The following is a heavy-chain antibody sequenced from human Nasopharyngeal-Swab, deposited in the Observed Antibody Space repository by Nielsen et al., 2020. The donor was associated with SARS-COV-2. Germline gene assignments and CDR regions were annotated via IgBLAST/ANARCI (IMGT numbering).Heavy chain of an antibody. CDR3: ARVLSRTSPYGMDV. V-gene: IGHV3-13*01. Sequence: GGSLRLSCAPSGFTFNGYDSYWVRQPPGAGLEWVSIVGNAGDTHYQDSVQGRFTISRENAKNSVFLQMDSLRVGDTGIYFCARVLSRTSPYGMDVWGRGTQVTVSS. D-gene: IGHD2-2*01. CDR1: GFTFNGYD. J-gene: IGHJ6*01. CDR2: VGNAGDT.